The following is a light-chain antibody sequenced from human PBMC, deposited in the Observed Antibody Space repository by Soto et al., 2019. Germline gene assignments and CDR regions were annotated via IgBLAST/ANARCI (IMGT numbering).Light chain of an antibody. CDR1: QSISSW. CDR3: QQSYSRPRT. CDR2: DAS. J-gene: IGKJ1*01. Sequence: DIHLTQSPSPLSASVGDRVTITCRASQSISSWLAWYQQKPGKAPKLLIYDASSLESGVPSRFSGSGSGTDFTLTISSLQPEDFATYFCQQSYSRPRTFGQGTKVDIK. V-gene: IGKV1-5*01.